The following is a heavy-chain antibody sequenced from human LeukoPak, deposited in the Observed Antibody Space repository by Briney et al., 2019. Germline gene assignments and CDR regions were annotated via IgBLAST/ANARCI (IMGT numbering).Heavy chain of an antibody. D-gene: IGHD2-2*01. CDR3: ARDVVVIPAVIQDLFDY. V-gene: IGHV3-7*01. J-gene: IGHJ4*02. CDR2: IRQDGNEK. Sequence: GGSLRLSCAASGFTFSSYWMSWVRQAPGKGLEWVANIRQDGNEKYYVDSVKGRFTISRDNAKNSLYLQMNSLRAEDTAVYYCARDVVVIPAVIQDLFDYWGQGTLVTVSS. CDR1: GFTFSSYW.